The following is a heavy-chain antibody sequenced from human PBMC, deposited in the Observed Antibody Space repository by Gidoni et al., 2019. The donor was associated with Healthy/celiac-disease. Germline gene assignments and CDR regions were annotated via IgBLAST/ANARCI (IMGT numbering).Heavy chain of an antibody. D-gene: IGHD2-2*01. CDR3: ARGPRTRDGPYYYYGMDV. CDR2: IWYDGSNK. Sequence: QVQLVESGGGVVQPGRSLRLSCAASGFPFSSYGLHWVRQAPGKGLEWVAVIWYDGSNKYYADSVKGRFTISRDNSKNTLYLQMNSLRAEDTAVYYCARGPRTRDGPYYYYGMDVWGQGTTVTVSS. CDR1: GFPFSSYG. J-gene: IGHJ6*02. V-gene: IGHV3-33*01.